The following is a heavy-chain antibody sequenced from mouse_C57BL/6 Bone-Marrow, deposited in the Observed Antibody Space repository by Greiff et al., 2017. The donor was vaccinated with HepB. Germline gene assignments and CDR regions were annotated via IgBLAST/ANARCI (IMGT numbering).Heavy chain of an antibody. Sequence: VHLVESGAELVRPGTSVKMSCKASGYTFTNYWIGWAKQRPGHGLEWIGDIYPGGGYTNYNEKFKGKATLTADKSSSTAYMQFSSLTSEDSAIYYCALDSSGYLYAMDYWGQGTSVTVSS. CDR1: GYTFTNYW. D-gene: IGHD3-2*02. J-gene: IGHJ4*01. CDR2: IYPGGGYT. V-gene: IGHV1-63*01. CDR3: ALDSSGYLYAMDY.